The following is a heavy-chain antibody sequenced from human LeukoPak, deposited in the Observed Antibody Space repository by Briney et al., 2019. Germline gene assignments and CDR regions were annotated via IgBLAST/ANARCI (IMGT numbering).Heavy chain of an antibody. CDR2: ISGSGGST. V-gene: IGHV3-21*01. CDR3: ARDDYGDYYSGDDAFDI. D-gene: IGHD4-17*01. Sequence: GGSLRLSCAASGFTFNSYWLNWVRQAPGKGLEWVSAISGSGGSTYYADSVKGRFTISRDNAKNSLYLQMNSLRAEDTAVYYCARDDYGDYYSGDDAFDIWGQGTMVTVSS. J-gene: IGHJ3*02. CDR1: GFTFNSYW.